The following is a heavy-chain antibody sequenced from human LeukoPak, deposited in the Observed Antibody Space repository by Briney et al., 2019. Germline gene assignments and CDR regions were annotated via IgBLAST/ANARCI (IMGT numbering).Heavy chain of an antibody. J-gene: IGHJ4*02. CDR1: GGSFSGYY. CDR3: ARGRIAAAGPWRY. CDR2: INHSGST. Sequence: SETLSLTCAVYGGSFSGYYWSWIRQPPGKGLEWIGEINHSGSTNYNPSLKSRVTISVDTSKYQFSLKLSSVTAADTAVYYCARGRIAAAGPWRYWGQGTLVTVSS. D-gene: IGHD6-13*01. V-gene: IGHV4-34*01.